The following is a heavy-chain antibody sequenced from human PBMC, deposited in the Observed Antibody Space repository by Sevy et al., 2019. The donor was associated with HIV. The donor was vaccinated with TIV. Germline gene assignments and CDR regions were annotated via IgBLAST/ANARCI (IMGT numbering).Heavy chain of an antibody. J-gene: IGHJ5*02. CDR1: GFTFSSYA. V-gene: IGHV3-30-3*01. Sequence: GGSLRLSCAASGFTFSSYAMHWVHQAPGKGLEWVAVIPYDGTNKYYADSVKGRFTISRDNSKKILYVQMNSLRGEDTAVYYCARDQHDYAGNVRTGWFDPWGQGTLVTVSS. CDR2: IPYDGTNK. D-gene: IGHD4-17*01. CDR3: ARDQHDYAGNVRTGWFDP.